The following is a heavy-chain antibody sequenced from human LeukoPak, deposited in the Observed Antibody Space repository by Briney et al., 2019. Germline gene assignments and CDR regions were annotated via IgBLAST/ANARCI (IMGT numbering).Heavy chain of an antibody. CDR3: AKQQAYNFWSGYQRSPIDY. Sequence: GGSLRLSCAASGFTFSSYAMSWVRQAPGKGLEWVSAISGSGGSTYYADSVKGRFTISRDNSKNTLYLQMNSLRAEDTAVYYCAKQQAYNFWSGYQRSPIDYWGQGTLVTVSS. V-gene: IGHV3-23*01. J-gene: IGHJ4*02. D-gene: IGHD3-3*01. CDR1: GFTFSSYA. CDR2: ISGSGGST.